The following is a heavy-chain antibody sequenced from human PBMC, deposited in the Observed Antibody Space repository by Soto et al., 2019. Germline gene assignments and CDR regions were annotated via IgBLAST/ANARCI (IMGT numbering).Heavy chain of an antibody. Sequence: EVQLLESGGGLVQPGGSLRLSCAASGFTFSSYAMSWVRQAPGKGLEWVSAISGSGGSTYYADSGKGRFTISRDNSKHTLYVQMNSLRAEDTAVYYCAKDVAARKVQSFDIWGQGTMVTVSS. D-gene: IGHD5-12*01. CDR3: AKDVAARKVQSFDI. J-gene: IGHJ3*02. CDR2: ISGSGGST. CDR1: GFTFSSYA. V-gene: IGHV3-23*01.